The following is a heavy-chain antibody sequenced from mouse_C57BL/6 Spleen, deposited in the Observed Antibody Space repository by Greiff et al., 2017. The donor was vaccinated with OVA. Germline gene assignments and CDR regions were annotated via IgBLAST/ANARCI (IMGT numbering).Heavy chain of an antibody. CDR2: IYPGDGDT. CDR1: GYAFSSSW. J-gene: IGHJ2*01. D-gene: IGHD3-1*01. Sequence: QVQLQQSGPELVKPGASVKISCKASGYAFSSSWMNWVKQRPGKGLEWIGRIYPGDGDTNYNGKFKGKATLTADKSSSTAYMQLSSLTSEDSAVYFCAREGLRRDYWGQGTTLTVSS. CDR3: AREGLRRDY. V-gene: IGHV1-82*01.